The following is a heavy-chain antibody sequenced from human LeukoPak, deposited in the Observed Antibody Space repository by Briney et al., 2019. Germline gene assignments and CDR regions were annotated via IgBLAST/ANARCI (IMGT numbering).Heavy chain of an antibody. CDR1: GGSISSGGYY. V-gene: IGHV4-31*03. D-gene: IGHD3-22*01. J-gene: IGHJ5*02. CDR2: IYYSGRT. Sequence: PSQTLSLTCTVSGGSISSGGYYWSWIRQHPGKGLEWIGYIYYSGRTYYNPSLKSRVTISVDTSKNQFSLKLSSVTAADTAVYYCAREVRDYYDSRFDPWGQGTLVTVSS. CDR3: AREVRDYYDSRFDP.